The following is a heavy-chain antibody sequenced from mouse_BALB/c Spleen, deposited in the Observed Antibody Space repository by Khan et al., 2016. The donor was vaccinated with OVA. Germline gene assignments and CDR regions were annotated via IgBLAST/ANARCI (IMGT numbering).Heavy chain of an antibody. V-gene: IGHV14-1*02. CDR3: ARDGYSPWCAY. Sequence: MQLEESGAELVRPGALVKLSCKASGFNIKDYYMHWVKQRPEQGLVWIGRIDPENGDTIYDPKFQGKASITSDTSSNTAYLQLSSLTSEDTAVYYCARDGYSPWCAYWGQGTLVTVSA. J-gene: IGHJ3*01. CDR2: IDPENGDT. D-gene: IGHD2-3*01. CDR1: GFNIKDYY.